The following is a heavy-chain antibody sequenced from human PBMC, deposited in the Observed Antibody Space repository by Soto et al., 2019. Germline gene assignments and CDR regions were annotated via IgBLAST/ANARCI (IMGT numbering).Heavy chain of an antibody. J-gene: IGHJ4*02. V-gene: IGHV3-23*01. D-gene: IGHD3-3*01. CDR2: ISGSGGST. Sequence: GGSLRLSXAASGFTFSSYAMSWVRQAPGKGLEWVSAISGSGGSTNYADSVKGRFTISRDNSKNTLYLQMNSLRAEDTAVYYCAKDWYFGCTIFGLMFDYWGQGTLVTVSS. CDR3: AKDWYFGCTIFGLMFDY. CDR1: GFTFSSYA.